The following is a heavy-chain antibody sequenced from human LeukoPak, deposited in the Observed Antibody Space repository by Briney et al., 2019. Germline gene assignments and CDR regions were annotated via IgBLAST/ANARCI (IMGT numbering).Heavy chain of an antibody. CDR2: IHYDGSNK. Sequence: GGSLRLSCAASGFTFSTYGMHWVRLAPGKGLEWVTFIHYDGSNKYYADSVKGRFTTSRDNSKNTLYLQMNSLRAEDTAVYYCAKDYFSSSYFDYWGQGTLVTVSS. D-gene: IGHD6-6*01. J-gene: IGHJ4*02. CDR3: AKDYFSSSYFDY. CDR1: GFTFSTYG. V-gene: IGHV3-30*02.